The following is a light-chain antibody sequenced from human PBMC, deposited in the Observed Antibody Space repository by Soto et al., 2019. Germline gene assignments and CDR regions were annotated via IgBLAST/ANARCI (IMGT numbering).Light chain of an antibody. Sequence: EIVLTQSPGTLSWSPGERATLSCRASQSVSSSYLAWYQQKPGQAPRLLIYGASSRATGIPDRFSGSGSGTAFTLTISRLEPEDFAVYYCQQYGSSAMYTFGQGTKLEIK. J-gene: IGKJ2*01. CDR1: QSVSSSY. CDR3: QQYGSSAMYT. CDR2: GAS. V-gene: IGKV3-20*01.